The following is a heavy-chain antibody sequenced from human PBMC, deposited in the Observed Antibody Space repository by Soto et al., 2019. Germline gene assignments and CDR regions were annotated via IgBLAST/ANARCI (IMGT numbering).Heavy chain of an antibody. D-gene: IGHD6-13*01. Sequence: EVQLLESGGGLVQPGGSLRLSCAASGFTFSSYDMSWVRQAPGKGLEWVSAISGSGINTYYADSVKGRFTISRDNSKNTLYLQMNSLRAEDTAIYYCAKLITAAGTGYWGQGTLVIVSS. CDR1: GFTFSSYD. J-gene: IGHJ4*02. V-gene: IGHV3-23*01. CDR3: AKLITAAGTGY. CDR2: ISGSGINT.